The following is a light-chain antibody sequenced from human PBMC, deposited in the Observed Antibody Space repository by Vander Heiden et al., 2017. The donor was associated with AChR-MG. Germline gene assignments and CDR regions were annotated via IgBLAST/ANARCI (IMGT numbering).Light chain of an antibody. V-gene: IGKV1-5*03. CDR1: QSISDS. CDR3: QQYNSNPYT. CDR2: KAS. Sequence: DIQMTQSSSTLSASVGDRVTITCRATQSISDSLAWYQHKAGKAPKLLIYKASNLESGVPSRFSASGSGTDFTLTISSLQPDDFATYYCQQYNSNPYTFGQGTTLEIK. J-gene: IGKJ2*01.